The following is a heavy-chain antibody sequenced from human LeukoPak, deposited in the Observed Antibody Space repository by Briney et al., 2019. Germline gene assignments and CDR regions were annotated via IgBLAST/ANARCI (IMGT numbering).Heavy chain of an antibody. V-gene: IGHV3-7*01. J-gene: IGHJ4*02. CDR1: GFTFSSYA. CDR2: VVQDGSDR. D-gene: IGHD1-26*01. CDR3: ARNNYYARDY. Sequence: PGGSLRLSCAASGFTFSSYAMSWVRQAPGKGLEWVANVVQDGSDRYYVDSVEGRFTISRDNAKNSLYLQMNSLRAEDTAVYYCARNNYYARDYWGQGTLVTVSS.